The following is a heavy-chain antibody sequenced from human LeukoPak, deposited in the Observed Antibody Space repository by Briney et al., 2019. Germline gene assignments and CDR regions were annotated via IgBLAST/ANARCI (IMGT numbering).Heavy chain of an antibody. CDR3: ARDAWVHGNNWFDP. Sequence: ASVKVSCKASGYTFTSYDINWVRQATGQGLEWMGWMNPNSGNTGYAQKFQGRVTMTRNTSISTAYMELSSLRSEDTAVYYCARDAWVHGNNWFDPWGQGTLVTVSS. D-gene: IGHD3-16*01. V-gene: IGHV1-8*01. CDR2: MNPNSGNT. J-gene: IGHJ5*02. CDR1: GYTFTSYD.